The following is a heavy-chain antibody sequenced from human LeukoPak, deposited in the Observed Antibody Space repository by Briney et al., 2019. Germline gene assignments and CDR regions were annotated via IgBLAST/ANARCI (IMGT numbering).Heavy chain of an antibody. J-gene: IGHJ4*02. CDR1: GFNFSSYW. Sequence: PGGSLRLSCAASGFNFSSYWMSWVRQAPGKGLEWVANINKDGSEKYYVDSVRGRLTISRDNAKNSLYLQMNSLRAEDTAIYYCARRYCSDGSCYSVDYWGQGILVTVSS. V-gene: IGHV3-7*01. CDR2: INKDGSEK. D-gene: IGHD2-15*01. CDR3: ARRYCSDGSCYSVDY.